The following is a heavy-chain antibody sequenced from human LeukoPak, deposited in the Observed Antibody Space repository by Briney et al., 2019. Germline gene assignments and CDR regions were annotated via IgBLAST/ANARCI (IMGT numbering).Heavy chain of an antibody. CDR3: AKTGSGWQKTYDY. CDR2: ISGSAGTT. Sequence: PGGSLRLSCAASGFTLTSYALTWVRQAPGKGLEWVSGISGSAGTTYYADSVKGRFTISRDNSKNTLYLQMNSLRAEDTAVYYXAKTGSGWQKTYDYRGQGTLVTVSS. D-gene: IGHD6-19*01. V-gene: IGHV3-23*01. CDR1: GFTLTSYA. J-gene: IGHJ4*02.